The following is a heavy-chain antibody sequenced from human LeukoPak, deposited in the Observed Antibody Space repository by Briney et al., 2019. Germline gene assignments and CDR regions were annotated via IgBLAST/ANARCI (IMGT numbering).Heavy chain of an antibody. CDR3: AKGYSSGWYSWFDP. V-gene: IGHV3-9*01. J-gene: IGHJ5*02. Sequence: GGSLRLSCAASGFTFSSYGIHWVRQAPGKGLEWVSGISWNSGSIGYADSVKGRFTISRDNAKNSLYLQMNSLRAEDTALYYCAKGYSSGWYSWFDPWGQGTLVTVSS. CDR2: ISWNSGSI. D-gene: IGHD6-19*01. CDR1: GFTFSSYG.